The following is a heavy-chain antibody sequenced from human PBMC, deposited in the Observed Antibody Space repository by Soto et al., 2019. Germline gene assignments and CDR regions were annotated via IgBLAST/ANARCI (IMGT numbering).Heavy chain of an antibody. J-gene: IGHJ6*04. CDR2: ISYDGYTK. CDR3: GRFTHCSDGSCNSGYYYGMDV. V-gene: IGHV3-30*03. D-gene: IGHD2-15*01. CDR1: AFTFSSYE. Sequence: QGRLVESGGGVVQPGRSLRLSCAASAFTFSSYEMHWVRQAPGKGLEWVALISYDGYTKDYGDSVKGRFTISRDNSKNTMFLEMNSLRTEDTAVYYCGRFTHCSDGSCNSGYYYGMDVWGKGTTVTVSP.